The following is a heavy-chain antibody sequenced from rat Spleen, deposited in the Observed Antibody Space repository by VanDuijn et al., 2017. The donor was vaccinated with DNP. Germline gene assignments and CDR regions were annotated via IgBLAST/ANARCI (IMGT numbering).Heavy chain of an antibody. Sequence: EVQLVESGGGLVQPGRSLKLSCAASGFTFSDYYMAWVRQAPTKGLEWVASISPSGGGTYYRDSVKGRFTISRDNAKSSLYLQMGSLKSEDTATYYCAREQHYHFDYWGQGVMVSVSS. CDR3: AREQHYHFDY. J-gene: IGHJ2*01. CDR1: GFTFSDYY. V-gene: IGHV5-20*01. D-gene: IGHD1-4*01. CDR2: ISPSGGGT.